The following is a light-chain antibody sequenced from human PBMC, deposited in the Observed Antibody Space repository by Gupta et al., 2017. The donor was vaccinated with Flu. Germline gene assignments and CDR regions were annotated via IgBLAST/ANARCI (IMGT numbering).Light chain of an antibody. J-gene: IGKJ4*01. CDR1: QSVSTK. V-gene: IGKV3-15*01. CDR3: QQYYDWPPLT. Sequence: GTLSVSPGERVILSCRASQSVSTKVAWYQQKPGQAPRLLIYDASTGATGIPARFTGSGSGTEFTLLISSRQSEDFALYYCQQYYDWPPLTFGGGTKVDVK. CDR2: DAS.